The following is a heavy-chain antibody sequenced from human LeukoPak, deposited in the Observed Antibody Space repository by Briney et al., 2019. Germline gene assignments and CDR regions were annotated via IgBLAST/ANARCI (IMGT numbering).Heavy chain of an antibody. CDR2: IYYSGST. CDR1: GGSVSSGSYY. V-gene: IGHV4-61*01. CDR3: ARDARGDRYGY. Sequence: KPSETLSLTCTVSGGSVSSGSYYWSWIRQPPGKGLEWIGYIYYSGSTNYNPSLKSRVTISVDTSKNQFSLKLSSVTAADTAVYYCARDARGDRYGYWGQGTLDTVSS. J-gene: IGHJ4*02. D-gene: IGHD1-1*01.